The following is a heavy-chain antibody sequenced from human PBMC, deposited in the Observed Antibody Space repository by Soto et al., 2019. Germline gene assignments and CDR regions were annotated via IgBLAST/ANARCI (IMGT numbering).Heavy chain of an antibody. Sequence: EVPVVESGGGLVQPGGSLRLSCAASKFLVSKNYINWVRQAPGKGLEWVALIKSGGDTYYTDSVTGRFTISRDNSKNTVFLQMSSLRAGDTAVYYCAGDPFAVSEGGSFDPWGQGTLVTVSS. CDR3: AGDPFAVSEGGSFDP. J-gene: IGHJ5*02. CDR1: KFLVSKNY. CDR2: IKSGGDT. V-gene: IGHV3-66*01. D-gene: IGHD5-12*01.